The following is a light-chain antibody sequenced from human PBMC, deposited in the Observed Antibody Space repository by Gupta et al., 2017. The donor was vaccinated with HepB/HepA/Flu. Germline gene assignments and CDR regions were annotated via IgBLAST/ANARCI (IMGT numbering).Light chain of an antibody. CDR1: QSVLYSSNNKNY. Sequence: IVLTPSPDSLAVSLGARATINCKSSQSVLYSSNNKNYVAWYQQKPGQPPKLLIYWASTRESGVPDRFSGSGSGTEFTLTISSLQAEDVAVYYCQQYYSTPWTFGPGTKVDI. CDR3: QQYYSTPWT. CDR2: WAS. V-gene: IGKV4-1*01. J-gene: IGKJ1*01.